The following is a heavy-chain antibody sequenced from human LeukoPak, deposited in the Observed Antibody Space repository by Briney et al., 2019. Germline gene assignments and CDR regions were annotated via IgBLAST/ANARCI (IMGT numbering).Heavy chain of an antibody. CDR2: IRNEGSNN. CDR3: VRDWEWSFDY. J-gene: IGHJ4*02. CDR1: GFIFSRHG. D-gene: IGHD3-3*01. V-gene: IGHV3-30*02. Sequence: GGSLRLLCAVWGFIFSRHGKKGVREARGKGVEGVGFIRNEGSNNQYADSVRGLYTIHRENSKNTLYLQVQSQSTEDTALYFCVRDWEWSFDYWGQGTLVTVSS.